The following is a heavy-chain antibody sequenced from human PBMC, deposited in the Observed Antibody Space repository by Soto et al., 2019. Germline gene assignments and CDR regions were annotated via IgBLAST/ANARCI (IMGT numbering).Heavy chain of an antibody. D-gene: IGHD3-16*02. J-gene: IGHJ4*02. CDR1: GFTFSSFA. CDR3: ARDLKLRLGELSLLDY. Sequence: GASVKVSCKTSGFTFSSFAVHWMRQARGHRLQWIGWIDVGSGNTNYAQKLQGRVTMTTDTSTSTAYMELRSLRSDDTAVYCCARDLKLRLGELSLLDYWGQGTLVTVSS. V-gene: IGHV1-58*01. CDR2: IDVGSGNT.